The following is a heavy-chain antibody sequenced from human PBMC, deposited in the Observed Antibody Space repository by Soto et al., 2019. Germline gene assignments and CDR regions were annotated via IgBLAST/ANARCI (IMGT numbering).Heavy chain of an antibody. CDR1: GGSLSGYY. J-gene: IGHJ4*02. Sequence: QVRLNQWGAGLLKPSGTLSLTCAAYGGSLSGYYWTWFRQPPGTGLKGIGEINHGGSTNNNPSLKSRVTISVDTSKNQFSLKLTSVTAADTAVYYCARDKITGLFDYWGQGTLVTVSS. D-gene: IGHD2-8*02. CDR2: INHGGST. V-gene: IGHV4-34*01. CDR3: ARDKITGLFDY.